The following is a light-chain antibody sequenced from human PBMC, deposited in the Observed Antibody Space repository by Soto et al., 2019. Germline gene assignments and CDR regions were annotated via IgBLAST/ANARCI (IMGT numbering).Light chain of an antibody. V-gene: IGLV2-14*01. J-gene: IGLJ1*01. CDR2: DVT. Sequence: QSVLTQPASVSGSPGQSITISCTGTSSDVGGYNFVSWYQQHPDKAPKLMIYDVTNRPSGVSNRFSGSKSGNTASLTISRLQAEDEADYYCRSYTSISTYVFGTGTKVTVL. CDR1: SSDVGGYNF. CDR3: RSYTSISTYV.